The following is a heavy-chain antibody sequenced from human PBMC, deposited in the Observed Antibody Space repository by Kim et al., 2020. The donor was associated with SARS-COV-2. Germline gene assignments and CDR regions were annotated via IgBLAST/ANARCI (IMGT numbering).Heavy chain of an antibody. V-gene: IGHV4-59*13. J-gene: IGHJ2*01. CDR1: GGSIGNNY. CDR3: ARGVLATYCGDWHFDN. Sequence: SETLSLTCTVSGGSIGNNYWSWIRQPPGKVLEWIGYIHNSGTTNYNPSPKSRVTISADTSKKQFSLMLTSVTAADTAAYYCARGVLATYCGDWHFDNWGR. D-gene: IGHD2-21*01. CDR2: IHNSGTT.